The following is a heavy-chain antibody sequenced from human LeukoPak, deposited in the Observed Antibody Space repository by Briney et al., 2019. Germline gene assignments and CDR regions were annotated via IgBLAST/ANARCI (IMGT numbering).Heavy chain of an antibody. Sequence: PSETLSLTCTVSGYSISSGYYWGWIRQPPGKGLEWIGSIYHSGRTYYNPSLKSRVTISVDTSKNQFSLKLSSVTAADTAAYYCARADWLPSFDYWGQGTLVTVSS. CDR1: GYSISSGYY. CDR3: ARADWLPSFDY. D-gene: IGHD3-9*01. CDR2: IYHSGRT. J-gene: IGHJ4*02. V-gene: IGHV4-38-2*02.